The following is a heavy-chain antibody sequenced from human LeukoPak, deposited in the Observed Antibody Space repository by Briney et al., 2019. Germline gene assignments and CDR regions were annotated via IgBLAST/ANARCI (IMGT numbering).Heavy chain of an antibody. J-gene: IGHJ4*02. CDR3: AREGVIGDGDNFFDY. V-gene: IGHV1-2*02. CDR1: GYTFIGYY. D-gene: IGHD5-24*01. CDR2: INPHSGGT. Sequence: VASVKVSCKASGYTFIGYYMHWVRQAPGQGLEWMGWINPHSGGTNSEQNFQGRVTMSRDTSISTVYMELSRLRSDDTALYYCAREGVIGDGDNFFDYWGQGTLVTVSS.